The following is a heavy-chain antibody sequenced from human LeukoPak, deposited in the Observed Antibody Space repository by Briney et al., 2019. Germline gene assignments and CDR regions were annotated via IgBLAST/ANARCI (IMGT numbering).Heavy chain of an antibody. D-gene: IGHD3-16*01. J-gene: IGHJ6*03. V-gene: IGHV3-23*01. CDR1: GFTFSSHD. CDR2: ISRSGDKT. Sequence: GGSLGLSCAASGFTFSSHDMNWVRQAPGKGLEWVSGISRSGDKTYYAESVKGRFTISRDNAKNTLYLQMNSLRAEDTAVYFCAKGAYALVPYYYYYYMDVWGKGTAVTVS. CDR3: AKGAYALVPYYYYYYMDV.